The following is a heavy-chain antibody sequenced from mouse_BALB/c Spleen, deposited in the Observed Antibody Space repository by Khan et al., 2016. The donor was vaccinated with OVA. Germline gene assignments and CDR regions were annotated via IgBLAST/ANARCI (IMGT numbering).Heavy chain of an antibody. CDR2: IDPAKGNS. CDR3: ARNDGYDVVY. J-gene: IGHJ2*01. CDR1: GFNIKDTY. Sequence: VQLKQSGAELVKPGASVKLSCTASGFNIKDTYLHWVKQRPEQGLEWIGRIDPAKGNSKYDPKFQVKATLTADTSSHTAYLQLSSLTSEDTAVYYCARNDGYDVVYWGQGTTLTVSS. D-gene: IGHD2-2*01. V-gene: IGHV14-3*02.